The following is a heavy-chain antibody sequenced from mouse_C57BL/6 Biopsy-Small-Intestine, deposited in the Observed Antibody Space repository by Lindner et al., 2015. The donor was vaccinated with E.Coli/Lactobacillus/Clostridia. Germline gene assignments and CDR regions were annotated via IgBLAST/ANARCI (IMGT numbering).Heavy chain of an antibody. Sequence: QLQESGPELVKPGASVKMSCKASGYSFTGYNIHWVKQSHGKSLEWIGYIDPYNGATTYNQKFKGKTTLTVDKSSSTAYMQLNSLTSEDSAVYYCARQLGLGAWFAYWGQGTLVTVSA. CDR1: GYSFTGYN. J-gene: IGHJ3*01. CDR2: IDPYNGAT. D-gene: IGHD3-1*01. CDR3: ARQLGLGAWFAY. V-gene: IGHV1S135*01.